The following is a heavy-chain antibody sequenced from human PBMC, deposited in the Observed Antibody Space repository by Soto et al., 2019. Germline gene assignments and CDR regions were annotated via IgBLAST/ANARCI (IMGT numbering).Heavy chain of an antibody. D-gene: IGHD6-13*01. CDR2: IYSGGST. V-gene: IGHV3-53*01. CDR3: AYGIAAAGTFDY. J-gene: IGHJ4*02. Sequence: GGSLRLSCAASGFTVSSNYMSWVRQAPGKGLEWVSVIYSGGSTYYADSVKGRFTISRDNSKNTLYLQMNSLRAEDTAVYYCAYGIAAAGTFDYGGQGTLVTVSS. CDR1: GFTVSSNY.